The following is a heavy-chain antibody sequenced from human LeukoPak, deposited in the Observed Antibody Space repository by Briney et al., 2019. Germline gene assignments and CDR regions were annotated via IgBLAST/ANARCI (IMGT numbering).Heavy chain of an antibody. CDR3: ASQTMVSTGFDY. J-gene: IGHJ4*02. CDR1: GYTFTGYY. D-gene: IGHD4/OR15-4a*01. V-gene: IGHV1-2*02. Sequence: ASVKVSCKTSGYTFTGYYLHWVRQAPGQGLEWMGWINPNSGGTDYAQKFQGRVTVTRDTSISTAYMELSRLRSDDTAVYYCASQTMVSTGFDYWGQGTLVTVPS. CDR2: INPNSGGT.